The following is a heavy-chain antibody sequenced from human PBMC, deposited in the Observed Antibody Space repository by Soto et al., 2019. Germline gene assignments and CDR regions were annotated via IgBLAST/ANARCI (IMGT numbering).Heavy chain of an antibody. D-gene: IGHD5-18*01. CDR2: ISSSGSTI. Sequence: GGSLRLSCAASGFTFSDYYMSWIRQAPGKGLEWVSYISSSGSTIYYADSVKGRFTISRDNAKNSLYLQMNSLRAEDTAVYYCASPLYSYGSDAFDIWGQGTMVTVSS. CDR3: ASPLYSYGSDAFDI. V-gene: IGHV3-11*01. J-gene: IGHJ3*02. CDR1: GFTFSDYY.